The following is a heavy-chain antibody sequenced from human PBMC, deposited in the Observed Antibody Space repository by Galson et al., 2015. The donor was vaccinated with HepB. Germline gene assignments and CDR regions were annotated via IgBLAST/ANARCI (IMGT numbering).Heavy chain of an antibody. CDR2: ISSISSPI. J-gene: IGHJ4*02. Sequence: SLRLSCAVSGFSFKTYGMYWVRQAPGKGLEWVSYISSISSPIHYADSVKGRFTIARDNAKASLYLQMNNLRAEDTAVYYCARDLGLTRFGVDLDYWGQGILVTVSS. CDR3: ARDLGLTRFGVDLDY. V-gene: IGHV3-48*01. D-gene: IGHD3-3*01. CDR1: GFSFKTYG.